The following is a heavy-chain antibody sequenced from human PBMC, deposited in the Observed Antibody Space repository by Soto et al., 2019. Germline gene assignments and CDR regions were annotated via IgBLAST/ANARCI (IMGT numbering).Heavy chain of an antibody. V-gene: IGHV3-23*01. D-gene: IGHD2-15*01. CDR2: TGGTGRTT. CDR3: ATVHPNSWSFDD. Sequence: GRSLRLSCAASGFTFSISAMSWVRQAPGKGLEWVSTTGGTGRTTYYADSVKGRFTVSRDNSKNTLDLQMSSLRAEDSAVYYCATVHPNSWSFDDWGQSALVTVTS. J-gene: IGHJ1*01. CDR1: GFTFSISA.